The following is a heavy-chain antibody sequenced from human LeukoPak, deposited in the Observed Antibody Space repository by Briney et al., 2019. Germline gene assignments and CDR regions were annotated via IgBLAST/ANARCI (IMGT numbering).Heavy chain of an antibody. D-gene: IGHD6-13*01. V-gene: IGHV4-38-2*02. CDR1: GYSISSGYY. CDR3: ARESSSTNYDAFDI. J-gene: IGHJ3*02. Sequence: SETLSLTCTVSGYSISSGYYWGWIRQPPGKGLEWIGSIYHSGSTYYNPSLKSRVTISVDTSKNQFSLKLSSVTAADTAVYYCARESSSTNYDAFDIWGQGTMVTVSS. CDR2: IYHSGST.